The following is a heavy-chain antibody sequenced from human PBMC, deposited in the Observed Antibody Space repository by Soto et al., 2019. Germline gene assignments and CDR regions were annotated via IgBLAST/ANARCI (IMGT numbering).Heavy chain of an antibody. CDR1: GPTFIAYY. V-gene: IGHV1-2*02. J-gene: IGHJ4*02. CDR2: IDPKSGGT. CDR3: ARVSVDDPE. Sequence: QLVQSGAEVKKPGASVRVSCKTSGPTFIAYYIHWVRQAPGQGLEWMGWIDPKSGGTTYERKFLARVTMTRDTSINPAYIDLNRLTTDDTAVYYCARVSVDDPEWGQGTLITVSS. D-gene: IGHD1-1*01.